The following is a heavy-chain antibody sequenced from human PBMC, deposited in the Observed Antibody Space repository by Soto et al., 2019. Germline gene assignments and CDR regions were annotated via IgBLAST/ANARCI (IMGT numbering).Heavy chain of an antibody. CDR3: ARDFGSDLSAPGAVFDY. CDR2: ISPYNGNT. V-gene: IGHV1-18*04. J-gene: IGHJ4*02. CDR1: GYFFTTYG. D-gene: IGHD3-3*01. Sequence: ASVKVSCKASGYFFTTYGISWVRQAPGQGLEWMGWISPYNGNTKYAQSFQGRVTMTTDTSTYTAYMELRSLRSDDRAVYYCARDFGSDLSAPGAVFDYWGQGTVVTVSS.